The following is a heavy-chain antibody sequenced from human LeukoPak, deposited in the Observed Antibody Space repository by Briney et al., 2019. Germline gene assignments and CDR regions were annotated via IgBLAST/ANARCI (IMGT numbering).Heavy chain of an antibody. D-gene: IGHD5-12*01. CDR3: ASGTVYSGYDLSY. CDR1: GYTFTGYY. CDR2: INPNSGGT. J-gene: IGHJ4*02. V-gene: IGHV1-2*02. Sequence: ASVKVSCKASGYTFTGYYMHWVRQAPGQGLEWMGWINPNSGGTNYAQKFQGRVTMTRDTSISTAYMEPSRLRSDDTAVYYCASGTVYSGYDLSYWGQGTLVTVSS.